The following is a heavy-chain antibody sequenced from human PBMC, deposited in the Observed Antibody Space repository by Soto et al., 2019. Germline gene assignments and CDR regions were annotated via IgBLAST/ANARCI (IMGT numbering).Heavy chain of an antibody. CDR1: GGSFSGYY. V-gene: IGHV4-34*01. D-gene: IGHD4-17*01. J-gene: IGHJ6*02. CDR3: ARAGSYGDYEYYYYYGVDV. Sequence: SETLSLTCAVYGGSFSGYYWSWIRQPPGKGLEWIGEINHSGSTNYNPSLKSRVTISVDTSKNQFSLKLSSVTAADTAVYYCARAGSYGDYEYYYYYGVDVWGQGNTVNVSS. CDR2: INHSGST.